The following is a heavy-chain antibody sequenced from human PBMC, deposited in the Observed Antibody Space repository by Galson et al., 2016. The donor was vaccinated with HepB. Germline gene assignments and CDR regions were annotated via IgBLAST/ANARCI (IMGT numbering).Heavy chain of an antibody. J-gene: IGHJ6*03. Sequence: ETLSLTCGVFGGSLSDNYWSWIRQSPGKGLEWIGEINHSGSTEYNPSLMSRVTISLDTSKTQFSLKLTSVIAADTAVYYCARGAFWDMYSHYYRDFWGKGTAVTVSS. D-gene: IGHD2-15*01. V-gene: IGHV4-34*01. CDR1: GGSLSDNY. CDR3: ARGAFWDMYSHYYRDF. CDR2: INHSGST.